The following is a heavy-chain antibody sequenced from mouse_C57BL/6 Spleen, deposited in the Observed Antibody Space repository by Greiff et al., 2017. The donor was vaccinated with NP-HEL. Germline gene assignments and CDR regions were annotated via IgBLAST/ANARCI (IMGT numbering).Heavy chain of an antibody. Sequence: EVQVVESGGDLVKPGGSLKLSCAASGFTFSSYGMSWVRQTPDKRLEWVATISSGGSYTYYPDSVKGRFTISRDNAKNTLYLQMSSLKSEDTAMYYCARGDAMDYWGQGTSVTVSS. CDR3: ARGDAMDY. V-gene: IGHV5-6*01. CDR1: GFTFSSYG. CDR2: ISSGGSYT. J-gene: IGHJ4*01.